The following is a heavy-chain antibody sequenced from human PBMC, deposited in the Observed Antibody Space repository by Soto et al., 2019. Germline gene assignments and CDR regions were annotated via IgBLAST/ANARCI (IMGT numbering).Heavy chain of an antibody. CDR3: ARGSGYDRPFDY. J-gene: IGHJ4*02. Sequence: QVQLVESGGGVVQPGRSLRLSCAASGFTFSSYAMHWVRQAPGKGLEWVEVISYDGSNKYYADSVKGRITISGDNSKNTRYLQINSLRAEDTAVYYCARGSGYDRPFDYWGQGTLVTVSS. CDR1: GFTFSSYA. V-gene: IGHV3-30-3*01. CDR2: ISYDGSNK. D-gene: IGHD5-12*01.